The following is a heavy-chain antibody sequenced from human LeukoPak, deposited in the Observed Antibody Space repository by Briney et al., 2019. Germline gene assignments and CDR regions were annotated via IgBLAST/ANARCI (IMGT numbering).Heavy chain of an antibody. V-gene: IGHV1-58*02. CDR2: IVVGSGNT. CDR1: GFTFTSSA. J-gene: IGHJ6*02. Sequence: GASVKVSCKASGFTFTSSAMQWVRQARGQRLEWIGWIVVGSGNTNYAQKFQERVTITRDMSTSAAYMELSSLRSEDTAVYYCAADPDSSGYYSGYYYYGMDVWGQGTTVTVSS. CDR3: AADPDSSGYYSGYYYYGMDV. D-gene: IGHD3-22*01.